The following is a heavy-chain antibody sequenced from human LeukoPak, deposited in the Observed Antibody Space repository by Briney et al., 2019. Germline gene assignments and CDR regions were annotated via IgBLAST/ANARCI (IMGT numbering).Heavy chain of an antibody. CDR2: IYYSGST. CDR3: ARPAPDYYYMDV. Sequence: PSETLSLTCTVSGGSISSYYWTWIRQPPGKGLEWIGYIYYSGSTNYNPTLKSRVTISVDTSKNQFSLKLSSVTAADTAVYYCARPAPDYYYMDVWGKGTTVTVSS. CDR1: GGSISSYY. V-gene: IGHV4-59*08. J-gene: IGHJ6*03.